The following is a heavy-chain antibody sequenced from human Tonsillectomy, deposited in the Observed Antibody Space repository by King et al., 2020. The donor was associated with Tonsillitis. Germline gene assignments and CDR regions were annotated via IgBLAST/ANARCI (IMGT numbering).Heavy chain of an antibody. CDR2: ISLSGSL. Sequence: VQLQQWGAGLLKPAETLSLTCAVYGGPFRGFSWTWLRQPPGKGLEWIADISLSGSLNYNPSLESRALISADTSRKQFSLSLTSVTAADTAICYCARARPLAPFDVWGQGPLVLVSS. J-gene: IGHJ3*01. V-gene: IGHV4-34*01. CDR1: GGPFRGFS. D-gene: IGHD3-16*02. CDR3: ARARPLAPFDV.